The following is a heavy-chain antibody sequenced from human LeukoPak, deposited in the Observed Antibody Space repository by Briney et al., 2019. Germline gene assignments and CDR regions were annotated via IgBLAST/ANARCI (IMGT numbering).Heavy chain of an antibody. Sequence: VASVKVSCKASGYTFTSYYMHWVRQAPGQGLEWMGLINPSGGSTSYAQKFQGRVTMTRDTSTSTVYMELSSLRSEDTAVYYCARLYYDSSGYYGGDAFDIWGQGTMVTVSS. CDR1: GYTFTSYY. CDR2: INPSGGST. J-gene: IGHJ3*02. V-gene: IGHV1-46*01. CDR3: ARLYYDSSGYYGGDAFDI. D-gene: IGHD3-22*01.